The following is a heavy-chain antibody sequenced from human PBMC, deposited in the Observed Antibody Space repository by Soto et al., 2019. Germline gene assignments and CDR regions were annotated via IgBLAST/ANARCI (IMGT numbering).Heavy chain of an antibody. CDR3: AKAATVVTLYYFDY. J-gene: IGHJ4*02. Sequence: LRLSCAASGFTFNNYGMSWVRQAPGKGLEWVSAITDSGGSTYYADSVKGRFTISRDNSKNTVYLQMNSLRAEDTAVYYCAKAATVVTLYYFDYWGQGTLVTVSS. D-gene: IGHD4-17*01. CDR2: ITDSGGST. CDR1: GFTFNNYG. V-gene: IGHV3-23*01.